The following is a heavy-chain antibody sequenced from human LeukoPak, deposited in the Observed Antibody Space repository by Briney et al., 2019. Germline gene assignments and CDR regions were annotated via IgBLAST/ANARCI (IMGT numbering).Heavy chain of an antibody. CDR1: GYTFTSYG. V-gene: IGHV1-18*01. D-gene: IGHD3-3*01. CDR2: ISAYNGNT. J-gene: IGHJ3*02. CDR3: AREEERTYYDFWSGQSAFDI. Sequence: ASVKVSCKASGYTFTSYGITWVRQAPGQGLEWMGWISAYNGNTNYAQNLQGRITMTTDTSTSTAYMELRSLRSDDTAVYYCAREEERTYYDFWSGQSAFDIWGQGTMVTVSS.